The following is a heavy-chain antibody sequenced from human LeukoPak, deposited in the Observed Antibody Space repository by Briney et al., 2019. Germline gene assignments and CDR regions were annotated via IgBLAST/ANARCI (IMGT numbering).Heavy chain of an antibody. Sequence: GGSLRLSCAASGFTVSSNYMSWVRQAPGKGLEWVSVIYSGGSTYYADSVKGRFTISRDNSKSTLYLQMNSLRAEDTAVYYCARVGYDFWSGYYTGYYFDYWGQGTLVTVSS. D-gene: IGHD3-3*01. CDR1: GFTVSSNY. J-gene: IGHJ4*02. CDR2: IYSGGST. V-gene: IGHV3-53*01. CDR3: ARVGYDFWSGYYTGYYFDY.